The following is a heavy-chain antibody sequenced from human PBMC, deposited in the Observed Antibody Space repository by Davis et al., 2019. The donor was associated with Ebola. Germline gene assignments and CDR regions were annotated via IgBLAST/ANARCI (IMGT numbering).Heavy chain of an antibody. J-gene: IGHJ5*02. D-gene: IGHD2-21*01. V-gene: IGHV3-23*01. CDR3: AKDISPHNGVIATQVDA. Sequence: PGGSLRLSCAASGFTFSSYAMTWVRQAPGKWLEWVSCISGIGGTTEYADSAKGRFTISRDNAKNTVYLQMNSRRVEDTAVYYCAKDISPHNGVIATQVDAWGQGTLVTVSS. CDR2: ISGIGGTT. CDR1: GFTFSSYA.